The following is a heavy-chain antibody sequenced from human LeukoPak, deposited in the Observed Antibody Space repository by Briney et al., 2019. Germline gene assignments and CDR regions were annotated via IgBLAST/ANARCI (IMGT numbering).Heavy chain of an antibody. CDR1: GYTFTGYY. J-gene: IGHJ4*02. Sequence: GASVKVSCKASGYTFTGYYMHWVRQAPGQGLEWMGRINPNSGGTNYAQKFQGRVTITADKSTSTAYMELSSLRSEDTALYYCAREYDSSGYYLGYWGQGTLVTVSS. D-gene: IGHD3-22*01. CDR3: AREYDSSGYYLGY. V-gene: IGHV1-2*06. CDR2: INPNSGGT.